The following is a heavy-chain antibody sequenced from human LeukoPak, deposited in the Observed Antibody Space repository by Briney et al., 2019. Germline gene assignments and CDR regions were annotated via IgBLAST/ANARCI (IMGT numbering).Heavy chain of an antibody. Sequence: SETLSLTCTVSGGSITSGGYYWSWIRQPPGKGLEWIGYIYHSGNVYQSASTFYNPFLNSRVAISVDTSENQFFLNLNSVTAADTAVYYCARDLYSDVNHFDYWGQGILVTVSS. CDR2: IYHSGNVYQSAST. J-gene: IGHJ4*02. D-gene: IGHD4-17*01. V-gene: IGHV4-30-2*01. CDR3: ARDLYSDVNHFDY. CDR1: GGSITSGGYY.